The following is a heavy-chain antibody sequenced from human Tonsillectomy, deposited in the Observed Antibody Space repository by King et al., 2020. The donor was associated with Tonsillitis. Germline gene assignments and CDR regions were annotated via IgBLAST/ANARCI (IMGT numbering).Heavy chain of an antibody. D-gene: IGHD6-13*01. CDR2: INHSGST. V-gene: IGHV4-34*01. CDR1: GGSFSGYY. Sequence: VQLQQWGAGLLKPSETLSLTCAVYGGSFSGYYWSWIRQPPGKGLEWIGEINHSGSTNYNPSLKSRVTISVDTSKNQFSLKLSSVTAADTAVYYCARVWGQQLVNFDYWGEGTLVTVSS. CDR3: ARVWGQQLVNFDY. J-gene: IGHJ4*02.